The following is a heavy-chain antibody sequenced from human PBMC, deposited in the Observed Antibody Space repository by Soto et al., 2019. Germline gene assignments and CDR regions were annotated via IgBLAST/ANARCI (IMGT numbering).Heavy chain of an antibody. Sequence: QVQLVQSGAEVKKPGASVKVSCKASGYTFTNYAMHWVRQAPGQRLEWMGWINAGNGNTKYSQKFQGRVTITRDTPASKAYRELSSLRYKDTPVYYCARGPLLWGDVWAKGTTVPVPS. J-gene: IGHJ6*04. CDR3: ARGPLLWGDV. V-gene: IGHV1-3*01. D-gene: IGHD3-10*01. CDR2: INAGNGNT. CDR1: GYTFTNYA.